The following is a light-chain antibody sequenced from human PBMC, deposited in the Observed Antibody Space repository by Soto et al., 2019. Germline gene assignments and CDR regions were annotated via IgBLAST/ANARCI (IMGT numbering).Light chain of an antibody. Sequence: DIVMTQSPDSLAVSLGERATINCKSSQSVLYSSNSKNYLAWFQQKAGQPPKLLIYWASTRESGVPDRFSGSGSGTDFTLTISSLQAEDVPVYYCQQHYSTPLAFGQGTRLEIK. CDR1: QSVLYSSNSKNY. V-gene: IGKV4-1*01. CDR3: QQHYSTPLA. CDR2: WAS. J-gene: IGKJ5*01.